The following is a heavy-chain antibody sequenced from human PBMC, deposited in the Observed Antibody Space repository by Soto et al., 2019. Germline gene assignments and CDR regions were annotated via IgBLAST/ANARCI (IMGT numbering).Heavy chain of an antibody. V-gene: IGHV1-69*13. CDR2: IIPTFGTA. CDR1: GVTFSSYA. D-gene: IGHD6-6*01. CDR3: ARSIAIAARPNRYYYGMDV. J-gene: IGHJ6*02. Sequence: SVKVSCKASGVTFSSYAISWVRQAPGQGLEWMGGIIPTFGTANYAQKFQDRVTITADESTSTAYMELSSLRSEDTAVYYCARSIAIAARPNRYYYGMDVWGQGTTVTVSS.